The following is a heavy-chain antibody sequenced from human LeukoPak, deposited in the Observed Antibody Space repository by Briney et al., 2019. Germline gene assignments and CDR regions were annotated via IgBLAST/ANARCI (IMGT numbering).Heavy chain of an antibody. V-gene: IGHV4-39*01. CDR1: GDSISNNNHY. D-gene: IGHD1-26*01. Sequence: SETLSLTCTVSGDSISNNNHYWGWNRQPPGKGLEWIGSIYYSGSAYYNPSLKSRVTISVDTSKSQFSLKLSSVTAADTAVYSCARHLGSGSYFDYWGQGTLVTVSS. J-gene: IGHJ4*02. CDR3: ARHLGSGSYFDY. CDR2: IYYSGSA.